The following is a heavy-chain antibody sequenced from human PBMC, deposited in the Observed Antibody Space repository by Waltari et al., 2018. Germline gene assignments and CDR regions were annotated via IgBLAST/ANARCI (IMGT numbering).Heavy chain of an antibody. CDR3: AKDQERGYSYGYGFDY. D-gene: IGHD5-18*01. Sequence: QVQLVESGGGVVPPGGSLRLSCATSGFTFSSYGMPWVRQAPGKGLEWVAFIWFDGSNKYYADSVKGRFTISRDSSKNTLYLQMNNLRAEDTAVYYCAKDQERGYSYGYGFDYWGQGTLVTVSS. CDR1: GFTFSSYG. V-gene: IGHV3-30*02. J-gene: IGHJ4*02. CDR2: IWFDGSNK.